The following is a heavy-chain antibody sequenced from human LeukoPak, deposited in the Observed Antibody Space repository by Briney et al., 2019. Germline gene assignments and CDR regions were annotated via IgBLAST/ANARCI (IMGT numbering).Heavy chain of an antibody. CDR3: ARDYGAITIFTNWFDP. J-gene: IGHJ5*02. CDR2: INPNSGGT. D-gene: IGHD3-9*01. Sequence: ASVKVSCKASGYTFTDYYMHWVRQAPGQGLEWMGWINPNSGGTNFAQKFQDRVTMTRDTSISTAYMELSRLRSDDTAVYYCARDYGAITIFTNWFDPWGQGTLVTVSS. CDR1: GYTFTDYY. V-gene: IGHV1-2*02.